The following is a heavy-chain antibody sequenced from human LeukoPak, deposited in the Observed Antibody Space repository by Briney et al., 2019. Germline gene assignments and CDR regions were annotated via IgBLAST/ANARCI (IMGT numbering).Heavy chain of an antibody. D-gene: IGHD6-19*01. V-gene: IGHV4-59*12. J-gene: IGHJ4*02. CDR1: GGSISSYY. Sequence: SETLSLTCTVSGGSISSYYWSWIRQPPGKGLEWIGYIYYSGSTNYNPSLKSRVTISVDTSKNQFSLKLSSVTAADTAVYYCAKVGYSSGWYGTHFDYWGQGTLVTVSS. CDR2: IYYSGST. CDR3: AKVGYSSGWYGTHFDY.